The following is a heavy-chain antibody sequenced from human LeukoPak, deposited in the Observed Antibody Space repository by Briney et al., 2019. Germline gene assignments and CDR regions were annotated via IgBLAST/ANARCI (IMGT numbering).Heavy chain of an antibody. V-gene: IGHV3-74*01. J-gene: IGHJ4*02. Sequence: PGGSLRLSCAGSGLTFSSYWMHWVRQAPGKGLVWVSRINSDGRSTNYADSVKGRFTISRDNAKNTLYLQMNSLRAEDTAVYYCARSAYPGNSVIEDWGRGTLVTVSS. CDR2: INSDGRST. D-gene: IGHD4-23*01. CDR3: ARSAYPGNSVIED. CDR1: GLTFSSYW.